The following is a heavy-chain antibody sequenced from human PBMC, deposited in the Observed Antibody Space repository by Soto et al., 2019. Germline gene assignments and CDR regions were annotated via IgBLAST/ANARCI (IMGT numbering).Heavy chain of an antibody. CDR3: ARGRCSYGGDFDY. V-gene: IGHV4-31*03. J-gene: IGHJ4*02. Sequence: QVQLQESGPGLVKPSQTLSLTCTVSGGSISSGGYYWTWIRQHPGKGLEWIGCHYYSGSTYYNPSLKRRVTISVDTSKNQFSLKLSSVTAADTAVYYCARGRCSYGGDFDYWGQGTLVTVSS. CDR1: GGSISSGGYY. CDR2: HYYSGST. D-gene: IGHD5-18*01.